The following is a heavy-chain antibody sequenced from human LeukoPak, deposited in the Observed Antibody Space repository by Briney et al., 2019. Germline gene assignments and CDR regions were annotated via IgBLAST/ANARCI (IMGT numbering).Heavy chain of an antibody. CDR2: IKQDGSEK. Sequence: GGSLRLSCAASGFTFNTYWMGWVRQAPGKGLEWVANIKQDGSEKYYVDSVTGRFTISRDNAKSSLYLQMNSLRAEDTAVYYCARGVWGSFISSFDYWGQGTLVTVSS. CDR1: GFTFNTYW. V-gene: IGHV3-7*01. CDR3: ARGVWGSFISSFDY. D-gene: IGHD3-16*01. J-gene: IGHJ4*02.